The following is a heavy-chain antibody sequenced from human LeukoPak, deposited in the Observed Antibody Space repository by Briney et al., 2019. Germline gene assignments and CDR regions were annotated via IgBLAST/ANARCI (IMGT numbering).Heavy chain of an antibody. V-gene: IGHV1-69*05. CDR3: ARSDVDLVAKILAFDI. Sequence: GSSVKVSCKASVGTFNNYANSWVRQAPGQRLEWMGGIIPIFGTENYAQKFQGRVTITTDESTSTAYMELSSLRSEDTAVYYCARSDVDLVAKILAFDIWGRGTVVTVSS. CDR1: VGTFNNYA. D-gene: IGHD5-12*01. CDR2: IIPIFGTE. J-gene: IGHJ3*02.